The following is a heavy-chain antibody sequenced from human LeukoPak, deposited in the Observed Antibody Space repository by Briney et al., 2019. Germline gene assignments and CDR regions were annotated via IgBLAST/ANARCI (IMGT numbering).Heavy chain of an antibody. D-gene: IGHD3-22*01. CDR3: AKYDSQVAVFDP. CDR1: GGSISSGGYS. J-gene: IGHJ5*02. Sequence: KPSETLSLTCAVSGGSISSGGYSWSWFRQPPGKGLEWIGYVYYTGSTNYNPSLKSRVTMSVDTSKTQFSLKLRSVTAADTAVYYCAKYDSQVAVFDPWGQGTLVTVSS. V-gene: IGHV4-61*08. CDR2: VYYTGST.